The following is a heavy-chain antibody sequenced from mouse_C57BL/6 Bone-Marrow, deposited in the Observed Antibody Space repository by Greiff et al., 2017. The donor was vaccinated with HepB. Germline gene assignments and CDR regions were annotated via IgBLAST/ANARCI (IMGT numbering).Heavy chain of an antibody. V-gene: IGHV1-75*01. J-gene: IGHJ3*01. D-gene: IGHD1-1*01. Sequence: VQLQESGPELVKPGASVKISCKASGYTFTDYYINWVKQRPGQGLEWIGWIFPGSGSTYYNEKFKGKATLTVDKSSSTAYMLLSSLTSEDSAVYFCAVITTVVGPFAYWGQGTLVTVSA. CDR2: IFPGSGST. CDR3: AVITTVVGPFAY. CDR1: GYTFTDYY.